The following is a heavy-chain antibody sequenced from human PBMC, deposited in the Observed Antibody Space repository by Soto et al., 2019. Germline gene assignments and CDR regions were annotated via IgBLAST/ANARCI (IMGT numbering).Heavy chain of an antibody. D-gene: IGHD3-3*01. V-gene: IGHV3-64D*08. CDR3: VKVNTAPVYYEDYFDY. CDR2: ISSNGGST. J-gene: IGHJ4*02. Sequence: HPGGSLRLSCSASGFTFSSYAMHWVRQAPGKGLEYVSAISSNGGSTYYADSVKGRFTISRDNSKNTLYLQVSSLRAEDTAVYYCVKVNTAPVYYEDYFDYWGQGTLVTVSS. CDR1: GFTFSSYA.